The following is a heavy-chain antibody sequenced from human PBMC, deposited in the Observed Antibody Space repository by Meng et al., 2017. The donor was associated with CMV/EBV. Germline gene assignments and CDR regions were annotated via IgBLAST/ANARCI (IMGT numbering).Heavy chain of an antibody. CDR1: GYTFTSYY. J-gene: IGHJ6*02. V-gene: IGHV1-46*01. Sequence: ASVKVSCKASGYTFTSYYMHWVRQAPGQGLEWMGIINPSGGSTSYAQKFQGRVTMTRDTSTSTVYMELSSLRSEDTAVYYCARAYPGYHYDFWSGYYKNYYYGMDVWGQGTTVTVSS. CDR3: ARAYPGYHYDFWSGYYKNYYYGMDV. D-gene: IGHD3-3*01. CDR2: INPSGGST.